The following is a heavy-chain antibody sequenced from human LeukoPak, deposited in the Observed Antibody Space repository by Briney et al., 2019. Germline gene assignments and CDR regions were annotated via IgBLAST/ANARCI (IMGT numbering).Heavy chain of an antibody. D-gene: IGHD2-15*01. CDR3: ARQGSGDHYYYYYMDV. CDR2: IYYSGST. Sequence: SETLSLTCSVSGGSISSYYWTWIRQPPGKGLEWIGYIYYSGSTNYNPSLKSRLTISIDTPKKQFSLKLSSVTAADTAVYYCARQGSGDHYYYYYMDVWGKGTTVTVSS. J-gene: IGHJ6*03. V-gene: IGHV4-59*08. CDR1: GGSISSYY.